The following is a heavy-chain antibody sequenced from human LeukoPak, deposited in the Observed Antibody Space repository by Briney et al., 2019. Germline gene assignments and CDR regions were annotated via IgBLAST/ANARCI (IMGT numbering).Heavy chain of an antibody. V-gene: IGHV3-11*04. CDR1: GFTFSDYY. J-gene: IGHJ4*02. CDR2: ISSSGSTI. D-gene: IGHD3-10*01. CDR3: ARDLFTMVRGSLSN. Sequence: GGSLRLSCAASGFTFSDYYMSWIRQAPGKGLEWVSYISSSGSTIYYADSVKGRFTISRDNSKNTLYLQMNSLRAEDTAVYYCARDLFTMVRGSLSNWGQGTLVTVSS.